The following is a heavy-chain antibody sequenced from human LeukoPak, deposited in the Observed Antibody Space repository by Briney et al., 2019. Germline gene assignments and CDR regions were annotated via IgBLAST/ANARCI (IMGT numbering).Heavy chain of an antibody. D-gene: IGHD6-13*01. CDR3: ARDFLSSKWYYFDY. CDR1: GDSISTYY. J-gene: IGHJ4*02. CDR2: IYTSGST. Sequence: SETLSLTCTVSGDSISTYYWNWIRQPAGKGLEWIGRIYTSGSTNYYPSLKSRVTMSVDTSKNQFSLKLSSVTAADTAVYYCARDFLSSKWYYFDYWGQGTLVAVSS. V-gene: IGHV4-4*07.